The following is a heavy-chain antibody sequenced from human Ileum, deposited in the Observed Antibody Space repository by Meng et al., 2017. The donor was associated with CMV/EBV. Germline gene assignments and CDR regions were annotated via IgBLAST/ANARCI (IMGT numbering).Heavy chain of an antibody. V-gene: IGHV3-23*01. Sequence: SFSVSSMACVRLAPGKGLDCVSGITGSGGSTYYADSVKSRFAVSRDNSRNTLYLQMNSLRAEDTAVYYCAKRDFLVDNHYDPLFDSWGQGSLVTVSS. CDR2: ITGSGGST. D-gene: IGHD3-16*01. CDR1: SFSVSS. J-gene: IGHJ4*02. CDR3: AKRDFLVDNHYDPLFDS.